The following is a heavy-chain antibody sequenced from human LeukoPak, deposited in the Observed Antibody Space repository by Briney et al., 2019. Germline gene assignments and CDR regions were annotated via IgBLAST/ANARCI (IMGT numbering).Heavy chain of an antibody. Sequence: SETLSLTCAVYGGSFRGYYWSWLRQPPGKGLEWLGEINHSGSTNYNPSLKSRVTISVDTSKNQFSLKLSSVTAADTAVYYCARGPDYGGNPDYYYYYMDVWGKGTTVTVSS. J-gene: IGHJ6*03. CDR2: INHSGST. CDR1: GGSFRGYY. D-gene: IGHD4-23*01. CDR3: ARGPDYGGNPDYYYYYMDV. V-gene: IGHV4-34*01.